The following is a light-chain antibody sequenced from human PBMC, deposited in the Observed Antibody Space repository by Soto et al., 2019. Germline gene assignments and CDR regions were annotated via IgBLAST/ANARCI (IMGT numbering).Light chain of an antibody. J-gene: IGKJ1*01. CDR1: QSLSSNF. CDR2: DTS. V-gene: IGKV3-20*01. CDR3: RQYDSSPRT. Sequence: EIVLTQSPGTLSSSPGERATLSCTASQSLSSNFLAWYQQKPGQAPRLLIYDTSSRATGIPDRFSGSGSGTDFTLTISRLEPEDFAVYHCRQYDSSPRTFGQGTKVDIK.